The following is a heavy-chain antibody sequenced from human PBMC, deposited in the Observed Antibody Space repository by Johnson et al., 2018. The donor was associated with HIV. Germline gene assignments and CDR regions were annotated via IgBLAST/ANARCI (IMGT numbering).Heavy chain of an antibody. D-gene: IGHD5-24*01. CDR2: IYSGGST. CDR1: GFTVSSNY. V-gene: IGHV3-53*01. CDR3: ARGVEMATIGGLDI. Sequence: VQLVESGGGVVQPGGSLRLSCAASGFTVSSNYMSWVRQAPGKGLEWVSVIYSGGSTYYADSVKGRFTISRDNSKNTLYLQMNSLRAEDTAGYSCARGVEMATIGGLDIWGQGTMVTVSS. J-gene: IGHJ3*02.